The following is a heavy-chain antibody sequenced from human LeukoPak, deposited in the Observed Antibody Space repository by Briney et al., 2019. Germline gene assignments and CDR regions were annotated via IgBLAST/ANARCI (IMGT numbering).Heavy chain of an antibody. J-gene: IGHJ3*02. D-gene: IGHD6-19*01. V-gene: IGHV1-8*03. CDR2: MNPNSGNT. CDR3: ARDGYSSGWYDVDGDAFDI. CDR1: GYTFTSYD. Sequence: ASVKVSCKASGYTFTSYDINWVRQATGQGLEWMGWMNPNSGNTGYAQEFQGRVTITRNTSISTAYMELSSLRSDDTAVYYCARDGYSSGWYDVDGDAFDIWGQGTMVTVSS.